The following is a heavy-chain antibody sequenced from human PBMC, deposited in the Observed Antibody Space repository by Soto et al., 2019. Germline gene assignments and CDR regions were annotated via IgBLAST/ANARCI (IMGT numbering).Heavy chain of an antibody. Sequence: EVQLLESGGGLVQPGGSLRLSCAASGFTFSSYAMSWVRQAPGKGLEWVSGISGSGDNTNHADSVKGRFTISRDNSKNTLYLQVNSLRAEDTAVYYCAKTLGFCTITSCYGSNWYLCLWGRGTLVTVSS. J-gene: IGHJ2*01. CDR3: AKTLGFCTITSCYGSNWYLCL. CDR1: GFTFSSYA. V-gene: IGHV3-23*01. D-gene: IGHD2-2*01. CDR2: ISGSGDNT.